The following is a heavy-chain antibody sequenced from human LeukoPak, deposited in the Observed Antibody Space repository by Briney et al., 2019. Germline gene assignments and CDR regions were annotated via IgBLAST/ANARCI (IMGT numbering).Heavy chain of an antibody. CDR1: GFSFSSYG. D-gene: IGHD2-8*02. J-gene: IGHJ6*03. Sequence: PGGSLRLSCAASGFSFSSYGMYWVRQAPGKGLEWVAFIRYDGSNKYYADPVKGRFTISRDNSKNTLYLQMNSLRVEDTAVYYCEKGYGWEASYYYYYMDVWGKGTTVTISS. CDR2: IRYDGSNK. CDR3: EKGYGWEASYYYYYMDV. V-gene: IGHV3-30*02.